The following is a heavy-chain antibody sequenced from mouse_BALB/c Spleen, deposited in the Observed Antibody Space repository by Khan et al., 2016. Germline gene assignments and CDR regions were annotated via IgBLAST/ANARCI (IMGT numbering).Heavy chain of an antibody. Sequence: QVQLQQSGAELMKPGASVKISCKASGYTFSSYWIEWVKQRPGHGLEWIGEILSGSGSTDYNEKFKDKATFTADTSSNTAYMQLSSLTSEDSAVYYCARAIYYYGSRTYYFDNWGKGTTLTVSS. J-gene: IGHJ2*01. CDR3: ARAIYYYGSRTYYFDN. CDR2: ILSGSGST. V-gene: IGHV1-9*01. D-gene: IGHD1-1*01. CDR1: GYTFSSYW.